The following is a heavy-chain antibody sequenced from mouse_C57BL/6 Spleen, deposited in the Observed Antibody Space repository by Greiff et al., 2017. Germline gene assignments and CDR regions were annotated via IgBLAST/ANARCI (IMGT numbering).Heavy chain of an antibody. CDR2: INPNNGGT. CDR3: AKGVTYDY. CDR1: GYTFTDYY. J-gene: IGHJ2*01. D-gene: IGHD2-2*01. V-gene: IGHV1-26*01. Sequence: VQLQQPGPELVKPGASVKISCKASGYTFTDYYMNWVKQSHGKSLEWIGDINPNNGGTSYNQKFKGKATLTVDKSSSTAYMELRSLTSEDSAVYYCAKGVTYDYWGPGTTLTVSS.